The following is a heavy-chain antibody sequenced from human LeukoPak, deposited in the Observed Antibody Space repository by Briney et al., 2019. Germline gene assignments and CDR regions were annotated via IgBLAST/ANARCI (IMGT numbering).Heavy chain of an antibody. V-gene: IGHV3-53*01. CDR3: GRGPGAAIPGYFDY. J-gene: IGHJ4*02. CDR2: IYSGGST. D-gene: IGHD2-2*02. Sequence: GGSLRLSCSASGFTVSSNYMSWVPQAPGKGLELVSVIYSGGSTYFADSVKGRFTLSRDNSKNTLYLQMTNLRAEGTAVYYCGRGPGAAIPGYFDYWGQGTLVTVSS. CDR1: GFTVSSNY.